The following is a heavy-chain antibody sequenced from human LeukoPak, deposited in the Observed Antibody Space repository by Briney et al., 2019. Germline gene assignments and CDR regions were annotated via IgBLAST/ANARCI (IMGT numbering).Heavy chain of an antibody. D-gene: IGHD3-22*01. J-gene: IGHJ4*02. Sequence: PGGSLRLSCAASGFTFSSYSMNWVRQAPGKGLEWVSSISSRSNYIYYADSVKGRFTISRDNARNSLYLQMNSLRAEDTAVYYCAREGPDYYETERAMKNWGQGALVTVSS. CDR1: GFTFSSYS. V-gene: IGHV3-21*01. CDR3: AREGPDYYETERAMKN. CDR2: ISSRSNYI.